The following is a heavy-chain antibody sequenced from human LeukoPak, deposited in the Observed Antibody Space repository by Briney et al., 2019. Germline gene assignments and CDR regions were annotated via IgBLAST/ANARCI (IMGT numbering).Heavy chain of an antibody. V-gene: IGHV1-58*01. CDR1: GFTFTISA. D-gene: IGHD2-2*01. CDR3: AADRGCSTTSCSDAFDI. Sequence: ASVTVSCTASGFTFTISAVQWVRQARGQRLEWIGWIVVGSGNTNYAQKFQERVTITRDMSTSTAYMELSSLRSEDTAVYFCAADRGCSTTSCSDAFDIWGQGTMVTVSS. CDR2: IVVGSGNT. J-gene: IGHJ3*02.